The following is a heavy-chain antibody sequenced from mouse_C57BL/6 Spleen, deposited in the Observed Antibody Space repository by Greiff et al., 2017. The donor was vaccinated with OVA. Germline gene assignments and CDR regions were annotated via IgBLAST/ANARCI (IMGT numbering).Heavy chain of an antibody. CDR2: IDPSDSYT. V-gene: IGHV1-69*01. D-gene: IGHD3-2*02. Sequence: QVQLQQPGAELVMPGASVKLSCKASGYTFTSYWMHWVKQRPGQGLEWIGEIDPSDSYTNYNQKFKGKSTLTVDKSSSTAYMQLSSLTSEDSAVYYCARDSSGDNYWGQGTTLTVSS. J-gene: IGHJ2*01. CDR3: ARDSSGDNY. CDR1: GYTFTSYW.